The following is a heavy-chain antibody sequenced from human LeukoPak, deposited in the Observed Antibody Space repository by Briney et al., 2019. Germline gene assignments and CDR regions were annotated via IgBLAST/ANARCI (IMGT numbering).Heavy chain of an antibody. Sequence: SVKVSCKASGDTFSSYVISWVRQAPGQGLEWMGGIIPIFGTANYAQKFQGRVTITADESTSTAYMELSSLRSEDTAVYYCASPALTYYYDSSGYPFDYWGQGTLVTVSS. V-gene: IGHV1-69*13. J-gene: IGHJ4*02. CDR3: ASPALTYYYDSSGYPFDY. D-gene: IGHD3-22*01. CDR2: IIPIFGTA. CDR1: GDTFSSYV.